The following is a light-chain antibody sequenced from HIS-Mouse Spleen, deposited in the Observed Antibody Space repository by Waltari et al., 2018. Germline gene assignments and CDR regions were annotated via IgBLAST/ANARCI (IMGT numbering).Light chain of an antibody. J-gene: IGLJ3*02. V-gene: IGLV8-61*01. CDR3: VLYMGSGIWV. CDR1: SGSASTSNY. CDR2: STN. Sequence: QTVVTQEPSFSVSPGGTVTLTCGLSSGSASTSNYPTWYQQTPGQAPRTLIYSTNTRSSGVPDRFSGSILGNKAALTITGAQADDESDYYCVLYMGSGIWVFGGGTKLTVL.